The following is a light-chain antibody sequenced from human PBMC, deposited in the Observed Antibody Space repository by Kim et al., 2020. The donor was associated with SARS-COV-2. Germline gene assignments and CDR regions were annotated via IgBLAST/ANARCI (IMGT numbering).Light chain of an antibody. V-gene: IGLV4-69*01. J-gene: IGLJ2*01. CDR2: LNSDGSH. CDR3: QTWGTGIVV. CDR1: SGHSSYA. Sequence: ASVKRTCTRSSGHSSYAIAWHQQQPEKGPRYLMKLNSDGSHSKGDGIPDRFSGSSSGAERYLTISSLQSEDEADYYCQTWGTGIVVFGGGTQLTVL.